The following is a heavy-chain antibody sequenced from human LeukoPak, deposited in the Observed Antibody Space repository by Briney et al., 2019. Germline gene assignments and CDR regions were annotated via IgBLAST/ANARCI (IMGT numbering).Heavy chain of an antibody. CDR1: GCTFSSYA. CDR2: IISILGIA. V-gene: IGHV1-69*04. Sequence: SVKVSFKGSGCTFSSYAFSWVRQAPGQGLEWMGRIISILGIANYGQKLQGRVTITADKSTSTACMELRSLRSEDTDVYYCARSRRGYSYGNWFDPWGQGTLVTVSS. J-gene: IGHJ5*02. D-gene: IGHD5-18*01. CDR3: ARSRRGYSYGNWFDP.